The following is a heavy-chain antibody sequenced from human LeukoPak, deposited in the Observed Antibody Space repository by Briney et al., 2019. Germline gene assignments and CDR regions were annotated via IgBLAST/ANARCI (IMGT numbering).Heavy chain of an antibody. V-gene: IGHV3-7*01. CDR2: IKQDGSEK. J-gene: IGHJ6*03. D-gene: IGHD2-2*01. CDR1: GFTFSTYS. Sequence: GGSLRLSCAASGFTFSTYSMNWVRQAPGKGLEWVANIKQDGSEKYYVDSVKGRFTISRDNAKNSLYLQMNSLRAEDTAVYYCARDCRIRVPAAAHPYYYYYMDVWGKGTTVTVSS. CDR3: ARDCRIRVPAAAHPYYYYYMDV.